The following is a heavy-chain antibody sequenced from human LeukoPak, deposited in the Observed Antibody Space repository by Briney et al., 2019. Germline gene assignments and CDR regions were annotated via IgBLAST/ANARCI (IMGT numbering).Heavy chain of an antibody. Sequence: EASVKVSCTASGYSFTINYIHWVRQAPGQGLEWMGMIYPRDGSTSYAQKFQGRVTVTRDTSTSTVHMELSGLRSEDTAVYYCARDQEAFDYWGQGTLVTVSS. CDR3: ARDQEAFDY. CDR2: IYPRDGST. J-gene: IGHJ4*02. CDR1: GYSFTINY. V-gene: IGHV1-46*01.